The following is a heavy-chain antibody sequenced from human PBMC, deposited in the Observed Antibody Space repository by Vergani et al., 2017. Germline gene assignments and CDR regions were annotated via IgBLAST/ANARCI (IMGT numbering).Heavy chain of an antibody. CDR1: GFTFSSYA. CDR3: AKGERTYDYDSSGSSNWFDP. D-gene: IGHD3-22*01. CDR2: ISGSGGST. V-gene: IGHV3-23*01. J-gene: IGHJ5*02. Sequence: EVQLLESGGGLVQPGGSLRLSCAASGFTFSSYAMSWVRQAPEKGLEWVSTISGSGGSTYYADSVKGRFTISRDNFKNTLYLQMNSLRAEDTAVYYCAKGERTYDYDSSGSSNWFDPWGQGTLVTVSS.